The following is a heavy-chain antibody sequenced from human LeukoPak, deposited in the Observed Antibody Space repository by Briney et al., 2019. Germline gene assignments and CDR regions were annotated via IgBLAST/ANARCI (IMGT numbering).Heavy chain of an antibody. Sequence: GRSLRLSCATSGFNVSRNYMTWVRQAPGKGLEWVSVIHSDGSTYYADSVMGRFTISRDNSKNTLYLQMNSLRPEDTGLYFCARERDFDSSLLYWGQGTLVTVSS. V-gene: IGHV3-66*02. J-gene: IGHJ4*02. CDR2: IHSDGST. CDR3: ARERDFDSSLLY. CDR1: GFNVSRNY. D-gene: IGHD3-22*01.